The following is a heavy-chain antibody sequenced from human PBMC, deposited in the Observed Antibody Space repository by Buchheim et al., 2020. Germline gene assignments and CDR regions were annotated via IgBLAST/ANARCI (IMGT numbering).Heavy chain of an antibody. CDR1: GFTLSNYW. CDR2: IKQDGSDK. Sequence: EVQLVESGGGLVQPGGSLRLSCAASGFTLSNYWMSWVRQAPGKGLEWVANIKQDGSDKYYVDSVKGRFTISRDNAKNSLYLQMNSLKMEDTAVYYCARVNIGWIPARDYWGQG. CDR3: ARVNIGWIPARDY. V-gene: IGHV3-7*01. D-gene: IGHD2/OR15-2a*01. J-gene: IGHJ4*02.